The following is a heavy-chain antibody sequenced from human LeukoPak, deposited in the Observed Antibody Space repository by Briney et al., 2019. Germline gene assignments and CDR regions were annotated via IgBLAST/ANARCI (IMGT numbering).Heavy chain of an antibody. V-gene: IGHV3-48*01. CDR3: ARVAVAGTDY. CDR2: ISSSSSTI. CDR1: GFTFNSYS. J-gene: IGHJ4*02. D-gene: IGHD6-19*01. Sequence: GSLRLSCAASGFTFNSYSMNWVRQAPGKGLEWVLYISSSSSTIYYADSVKGRFTISRDNAKNSLYLQMNSLRAEDTAVYYCARVAVAGTDYWGQGTLVTVSS.